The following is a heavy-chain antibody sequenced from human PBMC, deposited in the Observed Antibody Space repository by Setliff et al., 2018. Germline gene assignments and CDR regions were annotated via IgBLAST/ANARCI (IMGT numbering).Heavy chain of an antibody. D-gene: IGHD3-22*01. CDR1: GYTYTNYG. Sequence: ASVKVSCKASGYTYTNYGITWVRQAPGQGLEWMGWINNYSFKTNYPQKFLGRVTMTTDTSTSTAYVELKSLRSDDTAVYYCARINFYVSSGYYYAPDYWGQGTLVTVSS. CDR2: INNYSFKT. J-gene: IGHJ4*02. V-gene: IGHV1-18*01. CDR3: ARINFYVSSGYYYAPDY.